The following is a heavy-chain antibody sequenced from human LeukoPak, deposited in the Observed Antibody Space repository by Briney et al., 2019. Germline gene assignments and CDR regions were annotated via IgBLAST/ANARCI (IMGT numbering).Heavy chain of an antibody. D-gene: IGHD1-1*01. J-gene: IGHJ4*02. V-gene: IGHV4-39*07. Sequence: SETLSLTCTVSGGSLNSGSNYWSWIRQPPGQGLEWTASIFLGETTYYKPSLKSRLTISVDTSKNQLSLKLSSVTAADTAVYYCASNWSDFDYWGRGTLVTVSS. CDR3: ASNWSDFDY. CDR2: IFLGETT. CDR1: GGSLNSGSNY.